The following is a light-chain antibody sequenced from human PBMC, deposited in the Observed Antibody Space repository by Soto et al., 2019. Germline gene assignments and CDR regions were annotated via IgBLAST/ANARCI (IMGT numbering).Light chain of an antibody. CDR3: QRYNNRHS. V-gene: IGKV1-33*01. Sequence: DMHITQSPSSLSVCVGDRVTITFQASQALSNYLNLYQQKPGRAPKVXIXDASNLEAGVPSRFRGSVSGTDFTFAMSHLSPEESATYSCQRYNNRHSFDQGTRLEI. CDR1: QALSNY. J-gene: IGKJ5*01. CDR2: DAS.